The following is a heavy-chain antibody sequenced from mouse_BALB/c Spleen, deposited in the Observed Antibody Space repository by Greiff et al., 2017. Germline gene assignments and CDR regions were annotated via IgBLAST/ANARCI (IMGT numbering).Heavy chain of an antibody. J-gene: IGHJ2*01. D-gene: IGHD2-4*01. Sequence: VQLKESGPGLVAPSQSLSITCTVSGFSLTGYGVNWVRQPPGKGLEWLGMIWGDGSTDYNSALKSRLSISKDNSKSQVFLKMNSLQTDDTARYYCARGGLYYDYGFDYWGQGTTLTVSS. CDR3: ARGGLYYDYGFDY. V-gene: IGHV2-6-7*01. CDR2: IWGDGST. CDR1: GFSLTGYG.